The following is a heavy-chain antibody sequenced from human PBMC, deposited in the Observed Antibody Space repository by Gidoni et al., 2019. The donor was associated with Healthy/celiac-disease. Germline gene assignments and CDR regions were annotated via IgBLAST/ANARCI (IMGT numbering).Heavy chain of an antibody. J-gene: IGHJ4*02. CDR3: TTDLVDTYDY. V-gene: IGHV3-15*01. Sequence: AASGFTFSNAWMSWVRQAPGKGLEWVGRIKSKTDGGTTDYAALVKGRFTISRDESKNTLYLQMNSLKTEDTAVYYCTTDLVDTYDYWGQGTLVTVSS. D-gene: IGHD5-18*01. CDR1: GFTFSNAW. CDR2: IKSKTDGGTT.